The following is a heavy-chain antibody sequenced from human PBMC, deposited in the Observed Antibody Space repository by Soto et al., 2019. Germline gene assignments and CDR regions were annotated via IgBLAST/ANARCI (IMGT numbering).Heavy chain of an antibody. Sequence: GGSLRLSCAASGFTFSSYSMNWVRQAPGKGLEWVSSISSSSSYIYYADSVKGRFTISRDNAKNSLYLQMNSLRAEDTAVYYCAREFPGSTSCYDYWGQGTLVTVSS. CDR2: ISSSSSYI. CDR1: GFTFSSYS. CDR3: AREFPGSTSCYDY. V-gene: IGHV3-21*01. D-gene: IGHD2-2*01. J-gene: IGHJ4*02.